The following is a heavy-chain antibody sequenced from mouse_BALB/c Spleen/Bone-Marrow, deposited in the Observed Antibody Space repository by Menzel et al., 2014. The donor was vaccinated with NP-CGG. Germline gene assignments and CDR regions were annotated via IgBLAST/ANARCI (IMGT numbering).Heavy chain of an antibody. D-gene: IGHD2-10*02. J-gene: IGHJ3*01. CDR1: GYTFTSYW. CDR3: ARRKFGNHGFAY. V-gene: IGHV1-7*01. CDR2: INPSTDYT. Sequence: QVQLKGSGAELAKPGASVKMSCKASGYTFTSYWMHWVKQRPGQGLEWIGYINPSTDYTEYNQKFRDKATLTADKSSSTAYMQLSSLTSEDSAVYYCARRKFGNHGFAYWGQGTLVTVSA.